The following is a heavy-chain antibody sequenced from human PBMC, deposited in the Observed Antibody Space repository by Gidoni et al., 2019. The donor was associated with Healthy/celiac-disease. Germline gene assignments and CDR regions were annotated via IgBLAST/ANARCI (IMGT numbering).Heavy chain of an antibody. CDR3: ARVDYGGNFYCPFDY. CDR1: GFTFCSYW. D-gene: IGHD4-17*01. Sequence: EVQLVESGGGLVQPGGSLRLSCAASGFTFCSYWMSWVRQAPGKGLEWVANIKQDGSEKYYVDSVKGRFTISRDNAKNSLYLQMNSLRAEDTAVYYCARVDYGGNFYCPFDYWGQGTLVTVSS. J-gene: IGHJ4*02. CDR2: IKQDGSEK. V-gene: IGHV3-7*04.